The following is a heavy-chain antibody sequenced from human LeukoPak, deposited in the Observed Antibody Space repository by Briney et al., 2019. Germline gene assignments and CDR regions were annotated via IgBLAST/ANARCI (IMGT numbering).Heavy chain of an antibody. V-gene: IGHV4-59*08. CDR1: GGSISSYY. D-gene: IGHD5-12*01. CDR3: ARSFYSAYEDFDY. Sequence: PSETLSLTCTVSGGSISSYYWNWIRQPPGKGLEWIGYIYYTGSTSYNPSLKSRVTISVDTSKSQFSLKLSSVTAADTAVYYCARSFYSAYEDFDYWGQGTLVTVSS. J-gene: IGHJ4*02. CDR2: IYYTGST.